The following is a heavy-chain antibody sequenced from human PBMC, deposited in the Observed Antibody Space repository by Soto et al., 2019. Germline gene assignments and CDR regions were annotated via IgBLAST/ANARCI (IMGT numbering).Heavy chain of an antibody. J-gene: IGHJ4*02. D-gene: IGHD4-17*01. CDR2: ISYDGSNK. CDR1: GFTFSSYA. V-gene: IGHV3-30-3*01. Sequence: QVQLVESGGGVVQPGRSLRLSCAASGFTFSSYAMHWVRQAPGKGLEWVAVISYDGSNKYYADSVKGRFTISRDNSKNTLNLQMNSLRAEDTAVYYCARASYGDYVRWGQGTLVSVSS. CDR3: ARASYGDYVR.